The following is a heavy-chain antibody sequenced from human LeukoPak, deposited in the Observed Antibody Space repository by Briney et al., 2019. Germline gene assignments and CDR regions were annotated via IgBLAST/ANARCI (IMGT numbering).Heavy chain of an antibody. CDR3: ASYAKDIVVLPAASIYWYFDL. Sequence: PSETLSLTCTVSGGSMSPYYWSWIRQPPGKGLEWIGYIYYSGSTKYSPSLKSRLTISVDTSKNQFSLKLSSVTAADTAVYYCASYAKDIVVLPAASIYWYFDLWGRGTLVTVSS. D-gene: IGHD2-2*01. CDR2: IYYSGST. J-gene: IGHJ2*01. V-gene: IGHV4-59*12. CDR1: GGSMSPYY.